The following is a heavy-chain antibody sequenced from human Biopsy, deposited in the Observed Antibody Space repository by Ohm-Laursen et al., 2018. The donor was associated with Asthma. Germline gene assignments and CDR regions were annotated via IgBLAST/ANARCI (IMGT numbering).Heavy chain of an antibody. CDR3: ARTYYDFLTGQVKDVFGV. V-gene: IGHV1-3*04. CDR2: VSTGNGDT. CDR1: GYNFISFA. Sequence: ASVKVACKASGYNFISFAIHWGRQAPGQRLEWMGWVSTGNGDTKYSQKFQGRVTITRDTPASTAYMELRSLRSEDTATYYCARTYYDFLTGQVKDVFGVWGQGTMVTVSS. D-gene: IGHD3-9*01. J-gene: IGHJ3*01.